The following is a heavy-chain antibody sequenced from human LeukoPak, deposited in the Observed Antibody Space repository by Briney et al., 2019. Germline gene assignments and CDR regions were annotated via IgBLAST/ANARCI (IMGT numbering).Heavy chain of an antibody. D-gene: IGHD3-16*02. CDR1: GFTFSSYG. Sequence: GRSLRLSCAASGFTFSSYGMHWVRQAPGKGLEWVAVISFDGSYKYYADSVKGRFTISRDNSKNTLYLQMNSLRAEDTAVYYCARDFARSYYFDYWGQGTLVTVSS. V-gene: IGHV3-30*03. J-gene: IGHJ4*02. CDR2: ISFDGSYK. CDR3: ARDFARSYYFDY.